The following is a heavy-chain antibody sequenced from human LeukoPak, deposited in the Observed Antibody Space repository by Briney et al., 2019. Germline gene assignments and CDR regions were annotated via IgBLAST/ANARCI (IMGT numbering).Heavy chain of an antibody. J-gene: IGHJ4*02. CDR3: ARDSVVVAATFVEYYFDY. CDR2: ISYDGSNK. Sequence: GGSLRLSCAASGFTFSSYAMRWVRQAPGKGLEWVAVISYDGSNKYYADSVKGRFTISRDNSKNTLYLQMNSLRAEDTAVYYCARDSVVVAATFVEYYFDYWGQGTLVAVSS. D-gene: IGHD2-15*01. V-gene: IGHV3-30*04. CDR1: GFTFSSYA.